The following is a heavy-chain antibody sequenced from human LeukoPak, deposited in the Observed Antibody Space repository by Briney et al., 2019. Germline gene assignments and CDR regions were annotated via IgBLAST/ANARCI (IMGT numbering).Heavy chain of an antibody. CDR3: ARDRPYTGGWRGFDY. Sequence: SVKVSCKASGGTFSRYAISWVRQAPGQGLEWMGGIIPMFGIANYAQKFQGRVTITADESTSTAYMELSSLRSEDTAVYYCARDRPYTGGWRGFDYWGQGTLVTISS. CDR2: IIPMFGIA. D-gene: IGHD6-19*01. J-gene: IGHJ4*02. V-gene: IGHV1-69*13. CDR1: GGTFSRYA.